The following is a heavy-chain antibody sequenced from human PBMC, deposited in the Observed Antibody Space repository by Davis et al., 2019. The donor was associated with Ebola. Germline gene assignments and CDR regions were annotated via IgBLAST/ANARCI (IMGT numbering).Heavy chain of an antibody. V-gene: IGHV4-34*01. Sequence: SETLSLTCSLYGASFSGYYWGWIRQTPGKGLEWIGEIHHTGSARFNPSLETRVTISLDTSKNQISLRLTSLTAADAAVYYCARGLHGDYAFDLWGQGAMVTVSS. J-gene: IGHJ4*02. CDR3: ARGLHGDYAFDL. CDR2: IHHTGSA. CDR1: GASFSGYY. D-gene: IGHD4-17*01.